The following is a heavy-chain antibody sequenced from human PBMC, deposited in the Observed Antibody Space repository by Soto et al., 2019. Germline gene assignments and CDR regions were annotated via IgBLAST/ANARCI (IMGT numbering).Heavy chain of an antibody. D-gene: IGHD5-18*01. CDR3: AKDGGYSYGPYDY. V-gene: IGHV3-48*01. J-gene: IGHJ4*02. CDR2: ISSSSSTI. CDR1: EFTLVGFR. Sequence: EVQLVESGGGLVQPGGSLRLSGPASEFTLVGFRLTWSGRAPGKGLEWVSYISSSSSTIYYADSVEGRFTISRDNAKNSLDLQMNSLRAEDTAVYYCAKDGGYSYGPYDYWGQGTLVTVSS.